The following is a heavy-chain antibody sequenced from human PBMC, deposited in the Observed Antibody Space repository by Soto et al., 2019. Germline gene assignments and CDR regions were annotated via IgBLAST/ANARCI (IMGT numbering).Heavy chain of an antibody. J-gene: IGHJ3*02. Sequence: SVKVSCKVSGYTLTELSMHWVRQAPGKGLEWMGGFDPEDGETIYAQKFQGRVTMTEDTSTDTAYMELSSLRSEDTAVYYCAVTRCSGGSCYSDAFDIWGQGTMVTVSS. V-gene: IGHV1-24*01. D-gene: IGHD2-15*01. CDR2: FDPEDGET. CDR3: AVTRCSGGSCYSDAFDI. CDR1: GYTLTELS.